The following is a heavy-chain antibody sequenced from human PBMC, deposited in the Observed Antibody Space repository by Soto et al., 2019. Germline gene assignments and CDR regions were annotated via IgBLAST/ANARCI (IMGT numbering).Heavy chain of an antibody. D-gene: IGHD3-22*01. CDR1: GYTFTGSG. CDR2: ISAHTGSS. CDR3: ARAFFYQGSDSRGYSFDAFDF. Sequence: GASVKVSCKASGYTFTGSGMSWVRQAPGQGLEWMGWISAHTGSSEYAQRFQGRVTMTTDRSTSTAYMELRSLRSDETAVYYCARAFFYQGSDSRGYSFDAFDFWGPGTLVTVSS. J-gene: IGHJ3*01. V-gene: IGHV1-18*01.